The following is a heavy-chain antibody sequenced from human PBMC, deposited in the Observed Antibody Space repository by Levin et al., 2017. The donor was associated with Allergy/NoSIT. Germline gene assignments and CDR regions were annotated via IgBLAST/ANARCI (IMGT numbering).Heavy chain of an antibody. D-gene: IGHD2-2*01. CDR2: ISGSGGST. J-gene: IGHJ6*02. V-gene: IGHV3-23*01. CDR3: AKDLSAVPAANYYYGMDV. Sequence: GGSLRLSCAASGFTFSSHAMTWVRQAPGKGLEWVSGISGSGGSTYYADSVKGRFTISRDRSKNTVFLHMNSLRAADTAIYYCAKDLSAVPAANYYYGMDVWGQGTTVTVSS. CDR1: GFTFSSHA.